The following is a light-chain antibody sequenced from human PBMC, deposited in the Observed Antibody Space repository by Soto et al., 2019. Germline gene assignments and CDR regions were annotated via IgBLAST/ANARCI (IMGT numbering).Light chain of an antibody. Sequence: DLQMTQSPSTLSSSVGDRVTITCRASQSISSWLAWYQQKPGKAHKLLIYKASNLESGVPSRFSGSGSGTEFTLTISSLQTDDFGRYYCQQCYDYPWTFGQGTKVDIK. CDR2: KAS. CDR3: QQCYDYPWT. J-gene: IGKJ1*01. CDR1: QSISSW. V-gene: IGKV1-5*03.